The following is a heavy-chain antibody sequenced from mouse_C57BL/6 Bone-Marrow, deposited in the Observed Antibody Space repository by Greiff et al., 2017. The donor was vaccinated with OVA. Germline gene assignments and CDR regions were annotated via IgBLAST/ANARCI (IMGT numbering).Heavy chain of an antibody. CDR3: ARHSNYDV. CDR1: GFTFSDSY. Sequence: VQVVESGGGLVQPGGSLKLSCAASGFTFSDSYMYWVRQTPEKRLEWVAYISNGGGSTYYPDTVKGRFTISRDNAKNTLYLQMSRLKSEDTAMYYCARHSNYDVWGTGTTVTVSS. D-gene: IGHD1-1*01. CDR2: ISNGGGST. V-gene: IGHV5-12*01. J-gene: IGHJ1*03.